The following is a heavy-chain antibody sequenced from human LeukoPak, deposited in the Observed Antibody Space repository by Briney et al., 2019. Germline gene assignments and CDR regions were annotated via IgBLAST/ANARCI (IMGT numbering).Heavy chain of an antibody. V-gene: IGHV4-39*07. D-gene: IGHD3-22*01. CDR3: ASGYDSSAGITGGEFDY. CDR1: DGSISSSGYY. Sequence: SETLSLTCSVSDGSISSSGYYWGWIRQPPGKGLDWIGNIYYSGSTYNNPSLKSRVTISVDTSKNQFSLKLSPVSAADTAVYYCASGYDSSAGITGGEFDYWGQGTLVTVSS. CDR2: IYYSGST. J-gene: IGHJ4*02.